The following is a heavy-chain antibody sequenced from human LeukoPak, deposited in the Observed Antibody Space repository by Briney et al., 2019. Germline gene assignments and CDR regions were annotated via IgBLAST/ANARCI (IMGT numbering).Heavy chain of an antibody. Sequence: QPGGSLRLSCAASGFTFSTYEMNWVRQAPGKGLEWVSYISSTGSNIYYADSVKGRFTISRDNAKNSLYLLMNSLRTEDTAVYYCARGLTRSFDYWGQGTLVTVSS. CDR3: ARGLTRSFDY. CDR1: GFTFSTYE. J-gene: IGHJ4*02. CDR2: ISSTGSNI. V-gene: IGHV3-48*03.